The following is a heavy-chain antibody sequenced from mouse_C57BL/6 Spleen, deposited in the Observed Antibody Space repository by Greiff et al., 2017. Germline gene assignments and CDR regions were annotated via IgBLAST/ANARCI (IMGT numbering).Heavy chain of an antibody. D-gene: IGHD1-1*01. CDR1: GFTFNTYA. Sequence: DVKLVESGGGLVQPKGSLKLSCAASGFTFNTYAMHWVRPAPGKGLEWVARIRSKSINYATYYAASVKNRFTISRDDSQSMLYLQMNNLKTEDTAMYYGVRARITTVGYFDVWGTGTTVTVSS. CDR2: IRSKSINYAT. J-gene: IGHJ1*03. CDR3: VRARITTVGYFDV. V-gene: IGHV10-3*01.